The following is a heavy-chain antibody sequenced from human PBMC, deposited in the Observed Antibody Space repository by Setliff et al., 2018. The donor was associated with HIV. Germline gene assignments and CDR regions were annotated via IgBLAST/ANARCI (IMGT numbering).Heavy chain of an antibody. Sequence: GASVKVSCKASGYTFTKYGISWVRQAPGQGLEWLGWINTNTENPTYAQGFTGRFVFSLDTSVSAAFLQISSLKAEDTAVYYCARAQALLRVYYMDVWGKGTTVTVS. CDR2: INTNTENP. CDR1: GYTFTKYG. J-gene: IGHJ6*03. CDR3: ARAQALLRVYYMDV. V-gene: IGHV7-4-1*02. D-gene: IGHD3-3*01.